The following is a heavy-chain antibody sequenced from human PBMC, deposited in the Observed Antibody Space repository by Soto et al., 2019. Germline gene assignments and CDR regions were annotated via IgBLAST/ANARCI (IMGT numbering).Heavy chain of an antibody. CDR2: IKTTTDGGTT. CDR3: IAPYDFWSGLHYYYYYGMDV. J-gene: IGHJ6*02. V-gene: IGHV3-15*01. Sequence: EVQLVESGGDFVKPGGSLRISCAASGFTFSNAWMSWVRQAPGKGLEWVGLIKTTTDGGTTDYAAPVKGRFSILRDDSKNTVYLQMNSLKTEDTCVYYCIAPYDFWSGLHYYYYYGMDVWGQGTTVTVSS. CDR1: GFTFSNAW. D-gene: IGHD3-3*01.